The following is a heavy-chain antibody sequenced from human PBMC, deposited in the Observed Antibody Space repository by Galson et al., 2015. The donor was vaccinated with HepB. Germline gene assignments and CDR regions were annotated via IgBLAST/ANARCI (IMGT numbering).Heavy chain of an antibody. CDR3: ARSGLTGTTWNFDL. CDR1: GATLRNFA. V-gene: IGHV1-69*13. J-gene: IGHJ2*01. CDR2: VIPIFHTA. D-gene: IGHD1-7*01. Sequence: SVKVSCKPSGATLRNFAISWVRQAPGQGLEWMGGVIPIFHTANYAQKFQGRVTITADESTNTAYMDLSSLRFEDTAVYYCARSGLTGTTWNFDLWGRGTLVTVSS.